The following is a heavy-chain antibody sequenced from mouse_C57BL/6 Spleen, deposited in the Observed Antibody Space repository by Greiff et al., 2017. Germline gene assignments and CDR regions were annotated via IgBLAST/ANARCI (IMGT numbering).Heavy chain of an antibody. Sequence: QVQLQQSGPELVKPGASVKISCKASGYAFSSSWMNWVKQRPGKGLEWIGRIYPGDGDTNYNGKFKGKATLTADKSSSPAYMQLSSLTSEDSAVYVCSSNYGSRYFDVWGTGTTVTVSS. D-gene: IGHD1-1*01. CDR1: GYAFSSSW. CDR2: IYPGDGDT. CDR3: SSNYGSRYFDV. V-gene: IGHV1-82*01. J-gene: IGHJ1*03.